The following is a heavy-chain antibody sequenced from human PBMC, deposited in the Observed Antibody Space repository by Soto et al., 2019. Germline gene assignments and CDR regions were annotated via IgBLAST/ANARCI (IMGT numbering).Heavy chain of an antibody. J-gene: IGHJ4*02. V-gene: IGHV3-7*01. CDR1: GFTFSSYW. D-gene: IGHD6-19*01. Sequence: GGSLRLSCAASGFTFSSYWMTWVRQAPGKGLEWVANIKRDGSEKYYVDSVKGRFTISRDNAKNSLYLQMNSLRAEDTAVFYCASRGYTSGKFDYWGQGTLVTVSS. CDR2: IKRDGSEK. CDR3: ASRGYTSGKFDY.